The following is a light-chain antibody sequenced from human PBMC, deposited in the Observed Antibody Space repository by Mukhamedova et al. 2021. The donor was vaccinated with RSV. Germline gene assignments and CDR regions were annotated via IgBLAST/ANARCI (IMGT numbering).Light chain of an antibody. V-gene: IGLV3-1*01. CDR3: QAWASETHGV. J-gene: IGLJ3*02. Sequence: QKPGQSPVLLIYQDTKRPSGIPERFSGSNSGNTATLTISGTQATDEADYYCQAWASETHGVFGGGTKLNVL. CDR2: QDT.